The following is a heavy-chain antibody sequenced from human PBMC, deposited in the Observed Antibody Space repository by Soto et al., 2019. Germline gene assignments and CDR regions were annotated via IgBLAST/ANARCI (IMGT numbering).Heavy chain of an antibody. V-gene: IGHV3-33*01. D-gene: IGHD4-17*01. CDR3: GRAGGTTVTGLWHFDS. Sequence: GGSLRLSCEASGFTFNTYSMHWVRQPPGKGLEWLAAIWYDGTQKYYADSVKGRFIISRDNSKKTLYLEMNSLRAEDTAVYYCGRAGGTTVTGLWHFDSWGQGPLVTVSS. J-gene: IGHJ4*02. CDR2: IWYDGTQK. CDR1: GFTFNTYS.